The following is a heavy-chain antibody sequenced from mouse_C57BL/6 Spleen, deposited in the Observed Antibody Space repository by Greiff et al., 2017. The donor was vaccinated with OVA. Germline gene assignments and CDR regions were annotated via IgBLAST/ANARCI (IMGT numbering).Heavy chain of an antibody. J-gene: IGHJ3*01. V-gene: IGHV1-82*01. CDR1: GYAFSNSW. Sequence: QVQLQQSGPELVKPGASVKISCKASGYAFSNSWMNWVKQRPGKGLEWIGRIYPGDGDTNYNGKFKGKATLTADKSSSTAYMQLSSLTSEDSAVYFCARGGFADGGKGTLVTVSA. CDR3: ARGGFAD. CDR2: IYPGDGDT.